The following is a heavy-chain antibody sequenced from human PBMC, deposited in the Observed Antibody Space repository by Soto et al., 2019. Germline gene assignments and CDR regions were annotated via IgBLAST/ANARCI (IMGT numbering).Heavy chain of an antibody. CDR3: ATAGQFRFDN. J-gene: IGHJ4*02. D-gene: IGHD2-21*01. CDR2: INAAGRTT. V-gene: IGHV3-74*01. Sequence: EVQLVESGGGLFQPGGSLRLSCEASGFTFSTYWMHWVRQAPGQGLVWLSRINAAGRTTNYADSVRGRFTISRDNAKNTLFLQVNSLRAEDTAVYYCATAGQFRFDNWGQGALVTVSS. CDR1: GFTFSTYW.